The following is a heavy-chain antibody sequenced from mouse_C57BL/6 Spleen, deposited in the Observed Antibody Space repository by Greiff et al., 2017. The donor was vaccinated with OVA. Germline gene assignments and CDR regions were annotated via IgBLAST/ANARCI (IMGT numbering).Heavy chain of an antibody. CDR2: ISSGGDYI. CDR1: GFTFSSYA. J-gene: IGHJ1*03. Sequence: EVKVVESGEGLVKPGGSLKLSCAASGFTFSSYAMSWVRQTPEKRLEWVAYISSGGDYIYYADTVKGRFTISRDNARNTLYLQMSSLKSEDTAMYYCTREERFYYYGSSPYWYFDVWGTGTTVTVSS. D-gene: IGHD1-1*01. CDR3: TREERFYYYGSSPYWYFDV. V-gene: IGHV5-9-1*02.